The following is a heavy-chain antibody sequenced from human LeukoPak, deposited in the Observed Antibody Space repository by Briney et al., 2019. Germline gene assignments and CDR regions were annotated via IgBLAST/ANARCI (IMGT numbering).Heavy chain of an antibody. CDR2: INHSGST. CDR1: GGSFSGYY. D-gene: IGHD2-2*01. Sequence: KASETLSLTCAVYGGSFSGYYWSWIRQPPGKGLEWIGEINHSGSTYYNPSLKSRVTISVDTSKNQFSLKLSSVTAADTAVYYCARETDIVVVPAAIREGKQKYYYYGMDVWGQGTTVTVSS. V-gene: IGHV4-34*01. CDR3: ARETDIVVVPAAIREGKQKYYYYGMDV. J-gene: IGHJ6*02.